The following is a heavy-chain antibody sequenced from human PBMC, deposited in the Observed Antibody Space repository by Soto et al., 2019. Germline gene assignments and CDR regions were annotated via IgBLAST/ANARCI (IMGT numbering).Heavy chain of an antibody. Sequence: GSGPTLVNPPETLTLTCTVSGFSLSNPRMGVSWIRQPPGKALEWLAHIFSNDDKSYSTSLKSRVTISKDTSTSQVVLTMTNMDPVDTATYYCARVYDSSGYDYWGQGTPVTVSS. CDR2: IFSNDDK. J-gene: IGHJ4*02. CDR3: ARVYDSSGYDY. V-gene: IGHV2-26*01. D-gene: IGHD3-22*01. CDR1: GFSLSNPRMG.